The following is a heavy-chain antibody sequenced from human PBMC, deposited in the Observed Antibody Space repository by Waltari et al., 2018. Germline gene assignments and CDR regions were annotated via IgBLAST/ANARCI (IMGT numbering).Heavy chain of an antibody. CDR1: GYSFTRYY. D-gene: IGHD1-26*01. V-gene: IGHV1-46*01. CDR3: ARDSGTYGPDY. Sequence: QAQLVQSGAEVRKPGASVKVSCKTSGYSFTRYYMYWVRKAPGQGLEWMGQINPSGDGASYAQKFQGRVSMTKDTSTSTLYMELTSLRSEDTAVYYCARDSGTYGPDYWGQGSLVTVSS. CDR2: INPSGDGA. J-gene: IGHJ4*02.